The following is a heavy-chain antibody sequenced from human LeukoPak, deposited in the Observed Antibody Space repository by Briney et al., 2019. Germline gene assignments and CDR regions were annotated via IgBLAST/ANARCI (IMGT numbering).Heavy chain of an antibody. V-gene: IGHV4-30-4*08. Sequence: SQTLSLTCTVSGGSISSGDYYWSWIRQPPGKGLEWIGYIYYSGSTYYNPSLKSRVTISVDTSKNQFPLKLSSVTAADTAVYYCARDPSLGVVAIDAFDIWGQGTMVTVSS. CDR1: GGSISSGDYY. CDR2: IYYSGST. J-gene: IGHJ3*02. CDR3: ARDPSLGVVAIDAFDI. D-gene: IGHD3-3*01.